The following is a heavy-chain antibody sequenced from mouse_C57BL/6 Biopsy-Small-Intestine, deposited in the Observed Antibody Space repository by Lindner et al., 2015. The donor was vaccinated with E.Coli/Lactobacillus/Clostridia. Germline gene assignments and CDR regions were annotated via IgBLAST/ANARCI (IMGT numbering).Heavy chain of an antibody. CDR3: TRGAVIRLGPSLDY. Sequence: SVKVSCKASGYTFTVNYIHWVRQAPGQGLEWVGRINPNSGGTTYAQKFQGRVTMTRDTSISTVYMELSRLTSDDTAVYYCTRGAVIRLGPSLDYWGQGTLVTVSS. V-gene: IGHV1-64*01. CDR2: INPNSGGT. D-gene: IGHD2-5*01. J-gene: IGHJ4*01. CDR1: GYTFTVNY.